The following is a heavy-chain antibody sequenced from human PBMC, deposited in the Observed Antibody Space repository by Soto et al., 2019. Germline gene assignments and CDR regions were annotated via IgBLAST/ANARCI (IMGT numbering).Heavy chain of an antibody. D-gene: IGHD5-12*01. J-gene: IGHJ4*02. CDR2: IIPIFGTA. CDR3: ARSSSGYNLFDC. Sequence: SVKVSCKASGGTFSSYAISWVRQAPGQGLEWMGGIIPIFGTANYAQKFQGRVTITADKSTSTAYMELSSLRSEDTAVYYCARSSSGYNLFDCWGQGTLVTVSS. V-gene: IGHV1-69*06. CDR1: GGTFSSYA.